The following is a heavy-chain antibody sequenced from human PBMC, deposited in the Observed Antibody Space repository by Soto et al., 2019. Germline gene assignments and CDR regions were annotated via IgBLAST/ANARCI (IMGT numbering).Heavy chain of an antibody. CDR2: ISSSSSYI. CDR3: ARSRIGYCSGGSCKSYYYYMDV. J-gene: IGHJ6*03. CDR1: GFTFSSYS. D-gene: IGHD2-15*01. V-gene: IGHV3-21*01. Sequence: EVQLVESGGGLVKPGGSLRLSCAASGFTFSSYSMNWVRQAPGKGLEWVSSISSSSSYIYYADSVKGRFTISRDNAKNSRYLQMNSRRAEDTAVYYCARSRIGYCSGGSCKSYYYYMDVWGKGTTVTVSS.